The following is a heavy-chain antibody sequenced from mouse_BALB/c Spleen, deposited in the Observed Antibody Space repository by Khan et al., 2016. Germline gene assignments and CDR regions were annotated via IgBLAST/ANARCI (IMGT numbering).Heavy chain of an antibody. Sequence: EVQLQESGPGLVKPSQSLSLTCTVTGYSITSDYAWNWIRQFPGNKLEWMGYISYSGRTSYNPSLKSRISVTREPSQNQFFLQLNSVTTEATATYYCAMGRTYWGQGTLVTVSA. J-gene: IGHJ3*01. CDR2: ISYSGRT. D-gene: IGHD4-1*01. CDR3: AMGRTY. V-gene: IGHV3-2*02. CDR1: GYSITSDYA.